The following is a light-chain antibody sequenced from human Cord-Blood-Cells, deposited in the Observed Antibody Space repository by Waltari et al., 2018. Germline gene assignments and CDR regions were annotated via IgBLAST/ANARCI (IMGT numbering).Light chain of an antibody. CDR1: SRDVGGYDY. J-gene: IGLJ1*01. CDR3: SSYTSSSTLV. Sequence: QSALTQPASVSGSPGQPLTISCTGTSRDVGGYDYVSWYQQHPGNAPKLMIYEVSNRPSGVSNRFSGSKSGNTASLTISGLQAEDEADYYCSSYTSSSTLVFGTGTKVTVL. CDR2: EVS. V-gene: IGLV2-14*01.